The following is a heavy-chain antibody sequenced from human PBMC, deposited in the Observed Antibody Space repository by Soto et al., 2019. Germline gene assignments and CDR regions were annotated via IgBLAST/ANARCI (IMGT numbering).Heavy chain of an antibody. CDR2: IIPIFGTA. CDR1: GGTFSSYA. D-gene: IGHD4-4*01. J-gene: IGHJ4*02. V-gene: IGHV1-69*01. Sequence: QVQLVQSGAEVKKPGSSVKVSCKASGGTFSSYAISWVRQAPGQGLEWMGGIIPIFGTANYAQKFQGRVTITADESTSTAYMERSSLRSEDTAVYYCARIPTDLSSNYVPFWGQGTLVTVSS. CDR3: ARIPTDLSSNYVPF.